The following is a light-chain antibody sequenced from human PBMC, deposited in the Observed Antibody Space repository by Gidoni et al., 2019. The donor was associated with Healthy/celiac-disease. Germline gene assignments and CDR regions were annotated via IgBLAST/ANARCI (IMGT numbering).Light chain of an antibody. V-gene: IGKV1-39*01. Sequence: IQMTPSPSSLSAAVGDRVTITCRASQSISSNLYWYQQKPGKAPKLLIYAASSLQSGVPSRVSGSGSETDFTITISRLQPEDFATYYCQQSYSTPLTFGGGTKVEIK. J-gene: IGKJ4*01. CDR2: AAS. CDR1: QSISSN. CDR3: QQSYSTPLT.